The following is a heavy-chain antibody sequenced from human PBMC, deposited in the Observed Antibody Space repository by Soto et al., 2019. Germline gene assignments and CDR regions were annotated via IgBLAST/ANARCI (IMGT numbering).Heavy chain of an antibody. CDR1: GYTFTSYA. CDR2: INAGNGNT. J-gene: IGHJ5*02. Sequence: GASVKVSCKAFGYTFTSYAMHWVRQAPGQRLERMGWINAGNGNTKYSQKFQGRVTITRDTSASTAYMELSSLRSEDTAVYYCAREGAADDTNWSYPWGQGTLVTVSS. CDR3: AREGAADDTNWSYP. D-gene: IGHD6-13*01. V-gene: IGHV1-3*01.